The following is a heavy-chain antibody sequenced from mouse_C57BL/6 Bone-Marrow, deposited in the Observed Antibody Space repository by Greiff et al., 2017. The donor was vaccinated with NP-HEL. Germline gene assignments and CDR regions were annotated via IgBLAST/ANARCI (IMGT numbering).Heavy chain of an antibody. Sequence: VQPQQSGAELVRPGASVKLSCTASGFNIKDDYMHWVKQRPEQGLEWIGWIDPENGDTEYASKFQGKATITADTSSNTAYLQLSSLTSEDTAVYYCTPYGFPYYYAMDYWGQGTSVTVSS. J-gene: IGHJ4*01. D-gene: IGHD2-10*02. V-gene: IGHV14-4*01. CDR3: TPYGFPYYYAMDY. CDR1: GFNIKDDY. CDR2: IDPENGDT.